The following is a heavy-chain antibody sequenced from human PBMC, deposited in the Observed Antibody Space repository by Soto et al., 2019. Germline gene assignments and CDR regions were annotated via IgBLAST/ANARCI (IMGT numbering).Heavy chain of an antibody. CDR1: GFTFSSYA. CDR2: ISGSGGST. V-gene: IGHV3-23*01. J-gene: IGHJ6*02. D-gene: IGHD6-13*01. CDR3: AKDTPLAAEYYYYGMDV. Sequence: GGSLILACSASGFTFSSYAMSGVRQATGEGLDWVSAISGSGGSTYYADSVKGRFTISRDNSKTTLYLQMNSLRAEDTAVYYCAKDTPLAAEYYYYGMDVWGQGTTVTVSS.